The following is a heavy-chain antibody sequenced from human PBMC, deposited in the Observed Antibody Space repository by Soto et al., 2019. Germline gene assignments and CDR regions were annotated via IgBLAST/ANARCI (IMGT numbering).Heavy chain of an antibody. V-gene: IGHV3-15*07. Sequence: EVQLVESGGGLVKPGGSLRLSCAASGFTFSNAWMNWVRQAPGKGLEWVGRIKSKTDGGTTDYAAPVKGRFTISRDDSKNTLYVQMNSLKTEDTAVYYCTTGLYSSSSRYSYYYYGMDVWGQGTTVTVSS. D-gene: IGHD6-6*01. CDR2: IKSKTDGGTT. J-gene: IGHJ6*02. CDR3: TTGLYSSSSRYSYYYYGMDV. CDR1: GFTFSNAW.